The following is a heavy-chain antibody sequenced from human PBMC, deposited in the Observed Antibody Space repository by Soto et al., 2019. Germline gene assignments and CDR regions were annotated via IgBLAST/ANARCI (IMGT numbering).Heavy chain of an antibody. J-gene: IGHJ5*02. V-gene: IGHV1-18*01. Sequence: SVKVSCKASGYTFTSYSISWVRQAPGQGLEWMGWISAYNGNTNYAQKLQGRVTMTTDTSTSTAYMELSSLRSQDTPVYYWAGDPACGGFSAAGPWGQGTLVGV. CDR1: GYTFTSYS. CDR3: AGDPACGGFSAAGP. CDR2: ISAYNGNT. D-gene: IGHD6-13*01.